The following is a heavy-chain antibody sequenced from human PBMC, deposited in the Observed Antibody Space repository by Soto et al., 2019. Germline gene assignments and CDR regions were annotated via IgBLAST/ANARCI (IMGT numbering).Heavy chain of an antibody. J-gene: IGHJ6*02. Sequence: GGSLRLSCVVSGFTFSSAWMIWVRQAPGEGLEWVGLIKSKVDGGTTDYAAPVKGRFSISRDDSKNTLYLQMNSLKTEDTAVYYCTTRRVALVGYGMDVSGQGTTVTVSS. CDR1: GFTFSSAW. CDR2: IKSKVDGGTT. V-gene: IGHV3-15*01. D-gene: IGHD2-15*01. CDR3: TTRRVALVGYGMDV.